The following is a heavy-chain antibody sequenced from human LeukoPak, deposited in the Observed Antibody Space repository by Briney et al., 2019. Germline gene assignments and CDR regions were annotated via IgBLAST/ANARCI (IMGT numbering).Heavy chain of an antibody. CDR2: ISGSGSST. J-gene: IGHJ4*02. Sequence: PGGSLRPSCAASGSTFTIYAISWVRQPAGNWLEWVSSISGSGSSTYYADYVKGRFTISRDNSKNTLYLQMNSLRAEDTAVYYCAKKDGRSSFGGPLFDYWGQGTLVTVSS. V-gene: IGHV3-23*01. CDR1: GSTFTIYA. D-gene: IGHD3-16*01. CDR3: AKKDGRSSFGGPLFDY.